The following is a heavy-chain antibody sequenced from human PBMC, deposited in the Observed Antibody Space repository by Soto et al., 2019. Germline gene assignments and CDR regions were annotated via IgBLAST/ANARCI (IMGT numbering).Heavy chain of an antibody. J-gene: IGHJ4*02. CDR1: GGSISSSSYY. CDR2: IYYSGST. D-gene: IGHD5-18*01. V-gene: IGHV4-39*01. CDR3: ARHTGYGLYYFDY. Sequence: PSETLSLTCTVSGGSISSSSYYWGWIRQPPGKGLEWIGSIYYSGSTYYNPSLKSRVTISVDTSKNQFSLKLSSVTAADTAVYYCARHTGYGLYYFDYWGQGTLVTVSS.